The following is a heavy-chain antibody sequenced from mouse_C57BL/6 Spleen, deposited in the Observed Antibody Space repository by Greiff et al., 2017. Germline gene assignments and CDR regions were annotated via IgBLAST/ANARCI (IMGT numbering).Heavy chain of an antibody. Sequence: VKVVESGAELVRPGASVTLSCKASGYTFTDYEMHWVKQTPVHGLEWIGAIDPETGGTAYTQKFKGKAILTADKSSSTAYMELRILTSEDSAVYYCTRRELITTVVATSDFDYWGQGTTLTVSS. CDR3: TRRELITTVVATSDFDY. J-gene: IGHJ2*01. D-gene: IGHD1-1*01. V-gene: IGHV1-15*01. CDR1: GYTFTDYE. CDR2: IDPETGGT.